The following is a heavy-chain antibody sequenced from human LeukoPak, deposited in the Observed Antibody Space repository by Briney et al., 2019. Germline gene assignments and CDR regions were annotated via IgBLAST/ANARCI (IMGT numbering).Heavy chain of an antibody. CDR2: INHSGST. V-gene: IGHV4-34*01. CDR3: AGGTTPGVF. D-gene: IGHD3-10*01. Sequence: SETLSLTCAVYGGSFSGYYWTWIRQPPGKGLEWIGEINHSGSTDYNPSLKSRVTISIDTSKNQISLNLTSVTAADTALYYCAGGTTPGVFWGQGTLATVSS. J-gene: IGHJ4*02. CDR1: GGSFSGYY.